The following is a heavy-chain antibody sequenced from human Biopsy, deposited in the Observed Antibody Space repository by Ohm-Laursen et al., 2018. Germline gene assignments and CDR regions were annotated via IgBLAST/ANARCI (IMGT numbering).Heavy chain of an antibody. V-gene: IGHV4-31*03. Sequence: TLSLTCTVSGGSISIGGSYWSWIRQHPGKGLEWIGYIYYNGNTNYNPSLKSRVSMSVGTSKNQFSLKLSSVTVADTAVYFCARDRGQNYFDYWGQGIPVTVSS. CDR2: IYYNGNT. CDR1: GGSISIGGSY. CDR3: ARDRGQNYFDY. J-gene: IGHJ4*02.